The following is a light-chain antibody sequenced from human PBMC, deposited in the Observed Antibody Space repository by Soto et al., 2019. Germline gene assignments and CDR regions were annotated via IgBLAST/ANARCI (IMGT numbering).Light chain of an antibody. V-gene: IGKV1D-12*01. J-gene: IGKJ4*01. Sequence: IHMTDAPSAVSASILYRVTISFLASQGISNWLAWYQQKPGEAPKLLISAASSLQSGVPSRFSGSGSGTDFTLTINSLQPEDFETYYCQQGHSFPITFGGGTKPDI. CDR3: QQGHSFPIT. CDR2: AAS. CDR1: QGISNW.